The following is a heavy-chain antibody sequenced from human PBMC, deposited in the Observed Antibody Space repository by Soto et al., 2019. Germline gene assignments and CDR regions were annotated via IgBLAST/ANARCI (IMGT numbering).Heavy chain of an antibody. D-gene: IGHD1-7*01. CDR1: GFTFNNYY. CDR2: VSGSGSSV. V-gene: IGHV3-11*01. Sequence: QVQLVESGGGLVKPGGSLRLSCAASGFTFNNYYLAWIRRAPGKGLEWVSYVSGSGSSVFYTDSLKGRFTMSRDNAKRSVYLQMNSLTVEDTAVYYCSRWNYLGRRPGLDVWGKGTTVTVSS. J-gene: IGHJ6*04. CDR3: SRWNYLGRRPGLDV.